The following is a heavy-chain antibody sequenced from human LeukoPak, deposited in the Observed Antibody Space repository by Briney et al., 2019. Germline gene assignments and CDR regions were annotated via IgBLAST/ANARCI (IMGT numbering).Heavy chain of an antibody. Sequence: SETLSLTCNVSGGSISSGDYYWSWIRQPPGKGLEWIGYIYYSGSTYYNPSLRSRVTMSVDPSKNQFSLKLTSVTAADTAVYYCARARGSAIFGVVVLYYMDVWGKGTTVTVSS. V-gene: IGHV4-30-4*01. J-gene: IGHJ6*03. CDR2: IYYSGST. CDR3: ARARGSAIFGVVVLYYMDV. D-gene: IGHD3-3*01. CDR1: GGSISSGDYY.